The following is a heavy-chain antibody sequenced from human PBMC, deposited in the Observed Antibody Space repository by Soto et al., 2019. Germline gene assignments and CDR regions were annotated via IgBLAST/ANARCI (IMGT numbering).Heavy chain of an antibody. J-gene: IGHJ4*02. CDR1: GYTFTNYY. CDR3: TERRDGAAAGFDY. D-gene: IGHD6-13*01. CDR2: INPSGGST. V-gene: IGHV1-46*03. Sequence: QVQLVQSGAEVKKPGASVKVSCKASGYTFTNYYMHWVRQAPGQGLEWMGIINPSGGSTSYAQKFQGRVNVTRDTSTSTVYMELSSLRCEDTAMYYCTERRDGAAAGFDYWGQGILVNVSS.